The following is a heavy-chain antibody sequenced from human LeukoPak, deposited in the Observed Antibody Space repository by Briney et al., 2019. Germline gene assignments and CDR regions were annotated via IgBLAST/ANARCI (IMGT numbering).Heavy chain of an antibody. CDR1: GFTFNNYG. CDR3: ARGPSGYHNT. D-gene: IGHD5-12*01. J-gene: IGHJ4*02. V-gene: IGHV3-30*02. CDR2: IRFDGRKT. Sequence: GGSLRLSCAASGFTFNNYGFHWVRQAPGKGLEWVSFIRFDGRKTYYADSVEGRFTISRDSSKNTLYLQMNSLRAEDTAVYYCARGPSGYHNTGGQGTLVTVSS.